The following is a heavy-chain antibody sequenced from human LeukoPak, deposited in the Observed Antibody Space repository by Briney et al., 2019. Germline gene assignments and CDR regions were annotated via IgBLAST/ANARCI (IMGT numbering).Heavy chain of an antibody. D-gene: IGHD2-2*01. CDR3: ARLYYCSSTSCQEWVGYYYMDV. J-gene: IGHJ6*03. CDR1: GFTFSDYY. CDR2: ISSSGSTI. Sequence: GGSLRLSCAASGFTFSDYYMSWIRQAPGKGLEWVSYISSSGSTIYYADSVKGRFTISRDNAKNSLYLQMNSLRAEDTAVYYCARLYYCSSTSCQEWVGYYYMDVWGKGTTVTISS. V-gene: IGHV3-11*01.